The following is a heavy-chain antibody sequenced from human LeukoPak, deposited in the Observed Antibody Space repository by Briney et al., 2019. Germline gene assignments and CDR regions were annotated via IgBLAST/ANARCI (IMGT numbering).Heavy chain of an antibody. CDR2: ISYDGSNK. Sequence: GGSLRLSCAAPGFTFSSYGMHWARQAPGKGLEWVAVISYDGSNKYYADSVKGRFTISRDNSKNTLYLQMNSLRAEDTAVYYCAKIRVGPWDYWGQGTLVTVSS. V-gene: IGHV3-30*18. CDR3: AKIRVGPWDY. CDR1: GFTFSSYG. J-gene: IGHJ4*02. D-gene: IGHD2-15*01.